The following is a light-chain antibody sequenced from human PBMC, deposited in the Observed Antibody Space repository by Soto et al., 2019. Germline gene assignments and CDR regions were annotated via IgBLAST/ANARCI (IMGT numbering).Light chain of an antibody. CDR1: QTISSW. CDR2: KAS. J-gene: IGKJ1*01. V-gene: IGKV1-5*03. CDR3: QHYTSYSDA. Sequence: DIQMTQSPSTLSGSVGDRVTITCRASQTISSWLAWYQQKPGKAPKLLIYKASTLKSGVPSRFSGSGSGTEFTLTISSLQPDDFATHYGQHYTSYSDAFGQGTKVELQ.